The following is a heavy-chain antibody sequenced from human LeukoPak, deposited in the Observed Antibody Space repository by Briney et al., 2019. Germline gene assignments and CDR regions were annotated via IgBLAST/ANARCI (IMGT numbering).Heavy chain of an antibody. Sequence: GESLRLSCAASGFTFSDYYMSWIRQAPGKGLEWVSYISSSSSYTNYADSVKGRFTISRDNAKNSLYLQMNSLRAEDTAVYYCARATAYSSSWYNYWGQGTLVTVSS. CDR1: GFTFSDYY. V-gene: IGHV3-11*06. D-gene: IGHD6-13*01. J-gene: IGHJ4*02. CDR3: ARATAYSSSWYNY. CDR2: ISSSSSYT.